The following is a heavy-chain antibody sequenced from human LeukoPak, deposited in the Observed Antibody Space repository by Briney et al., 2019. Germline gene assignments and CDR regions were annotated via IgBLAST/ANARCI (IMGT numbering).Heavy chain of an antibody. CDR2: ISDSGGRT. Sequence: GSLRLSCAVSGITLSNYGMSWVRQAPGRGLEWVAGISDSGGRTNYAESVKGRFTISRDNPKNTLYLQMNSLRAEDMAVYFCAKRGVVIRVILVGFHKEAYYFDSWGQGALVTVSS. CDR1: GITLSNYG. CDR3: AKRGVVIRVILVGFHKEAYYFDS. V-gene: IGHV3-23*01. D-gene: IGHD3-22*01. J-gene: IGHJ4*02.